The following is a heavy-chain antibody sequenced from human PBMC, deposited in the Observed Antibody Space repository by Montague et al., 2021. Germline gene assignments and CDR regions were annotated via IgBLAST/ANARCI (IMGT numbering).Heavy chain of an antibody. CDR3: ARNPAYGALDY. Sequence: SLRLSCAASGLIFSHSWMAWVRLPPGKGLEWVAGVNPDGSQVGYXESVKGRFTNSKDNAKNSLFLQMNSLRGDDTALYYCARNPAYGALDYWGQGTRVTVSS. D-gene: IGHD4/OR15-4a*01. CDR2: VNPDGSQV. V-gene: IGHV3-7*03. J-gene: IGHJ4*02. CDR1: GLIFSHSW.